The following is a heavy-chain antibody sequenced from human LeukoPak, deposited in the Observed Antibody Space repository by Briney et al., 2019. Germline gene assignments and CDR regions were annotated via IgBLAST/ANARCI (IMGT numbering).Heavy chain of an antibody. CDR3: ARVVVVAATDYFDY. Sequence: GGSLRLSCAASGFTFSSYSMNWVRQAPGKGLEWVSSISGSSSYIYYADSVKGRFTISRDNAKNSLYLQMNSLRAEDTAVYYCARVVVVAATDYFDYWGQGTLVTVSS. D-gene: IGHD2-15*01. V-gene: IGHV3-21*01. CDR2: ISGSSSYI. CDR1: GFTFSSYS. J-gene: IGHJ4*02.